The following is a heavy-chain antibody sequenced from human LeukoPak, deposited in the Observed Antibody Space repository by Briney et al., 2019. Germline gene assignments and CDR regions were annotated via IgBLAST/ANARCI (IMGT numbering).Heavy chain of an antibody. CDR2: IWYDGSNE. CDR1: GFTFSSYG. J-gene: IGHJ4*02. CDR3: ARALWSYYFDY. D-gene: IGHD2-21*01. Sequence: GGSLRLSCAASGFTFSSYGMHWVRQAPGKGLEWVAIIWYDGSNEYYADSVKGGFTISRDNSKNTLYLQMNSLRAEDTAVYYCARALWSYYFDYWGQGTLVTVSS. V-gene: IGHV3-33*01.